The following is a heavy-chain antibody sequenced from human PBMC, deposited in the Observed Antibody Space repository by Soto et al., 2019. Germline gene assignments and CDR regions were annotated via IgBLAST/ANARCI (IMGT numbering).Heavy chain of an antibody. CDR2: TNGNLGTG. CDR1: GGTFSSYP. D-gene: IGHD4-17*01. CDR3: ARRDSHGYFRYFDN. J-gene: IGHJ4*02. V-gene: IGHV1-69*06. Sequence: QVQLVQSGAEVKKPGSSVKVSCKASGGTFSSYPISWVRQATGQGLEWMGGTNGNLGTGNYAQKFRGRLTITTDISTTTAYMELSSLTSEDTAVYYCARRDSHGYFRYFDNWGQGTLVTASS.